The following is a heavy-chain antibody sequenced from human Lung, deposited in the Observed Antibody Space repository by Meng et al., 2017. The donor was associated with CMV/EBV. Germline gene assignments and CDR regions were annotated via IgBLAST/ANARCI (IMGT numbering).Heavy chain of an antibody. CDR1: GGSFSGYY. Sequence: SXTLSLTCAVYGGSFSGYYWTWIRQPPRKGLEWIGEIDHSGSTNYNPSLKSRVTISVDTSKSQFSLRLSSVTAADTAIYYCARGGGYCSGTSCYNDYWGHEXLVTVSS. CDR3: ARGGGYCSGTSCYNDY. J-gene: IGHJ4*01. CDR2: IDHSGST. D-gene: IGHD2-2*02. V-gene: IGHV4-34*01.